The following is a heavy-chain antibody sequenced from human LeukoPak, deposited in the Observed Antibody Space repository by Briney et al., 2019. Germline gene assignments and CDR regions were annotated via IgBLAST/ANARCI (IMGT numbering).Heavy chain of an antibody. J-gene: IGHJ4*02. V-gene: IGHV4-34*01. Sequence: SETLSLTCAVYGGSFSGYYWSWIRQPPGKGPEWIGEINHSGSTNYNPSLKSRVTISVDTSKNQFSLKLSSVTAADTAVYYCARAPLYGSGSYYLDYWGQGTLVTVSS. CDR1: GGSFSGYY. CDR3: ARAPLYGSGSYYLDY. D-gene: IGHD3-10*01. CDR2: INHSGST.